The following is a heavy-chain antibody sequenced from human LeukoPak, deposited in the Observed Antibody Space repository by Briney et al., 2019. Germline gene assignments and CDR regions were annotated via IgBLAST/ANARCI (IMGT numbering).Heavy chain of an antibody. Sequence: GGSLRLSCAASGFTVSSNYLNWVRQAPGKGLEWVSAISGSGGSTYYADSVKGRFTISRDNSKTTLYLQMNSLRAEDTAVYYCAKVKLRVYLDYWGQGTLVTVSS. D-gene: IGHD1-26*01. V-gene: IGHV3-23*01. CDR3: AKVKLRVYLDY. CDR2: ISGSGGST. CDR1: GFTVSSNY. J-gene: IGHJ4*02.